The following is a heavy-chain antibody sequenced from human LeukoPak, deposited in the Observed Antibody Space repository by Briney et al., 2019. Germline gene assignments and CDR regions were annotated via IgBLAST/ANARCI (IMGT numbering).Heavy chain of an antibody. V-gene: IGHV3-53*01. CDR1: GFIVSDNY. J-gene: IGHJ4*02. CDR2: IYTGGQT. D-gene: IGHD3-22*01. CDR3: ARVYESGFDY. Sequence: GGSLRLSCAASGFIVSDNYMIWVRQAPGKGLEWVSVIYTGGQTYYADSVKGRFIISVDTSKNTLFLQMSSLRAEDTAMYYCARVYESGFDYWGQGAQVTVSS.